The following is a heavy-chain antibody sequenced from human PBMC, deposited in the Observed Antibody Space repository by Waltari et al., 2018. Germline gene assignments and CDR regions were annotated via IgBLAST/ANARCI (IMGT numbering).Heavy chain of an antibody. CDR2: INPNGGGT. V-gene: IGHV1-2*02. CDR1: GYTFTGYY. J-gene: IGHJ3*02. Sequence: QVQLVQSGAEVKKPGASVKVSCKASGYTFTGYYMHWVRQAPGQGLEWMGWINPNGGGTNDAQKFQGRVTMTRDTSISTAYMELSRLRSDDTAVYYCAREQVNYGDYPNAFDIWGQGTMVTVSS. D-gene: IGHD4-17*01. CDR3: AREQVNYGDYPNAFDI.